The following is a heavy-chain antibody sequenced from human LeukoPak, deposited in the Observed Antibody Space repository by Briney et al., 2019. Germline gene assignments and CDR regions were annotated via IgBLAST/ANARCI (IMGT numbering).Heavy chain of an antibody. J-gene: IGHJ4*02. CDR1: GFTFDDYA. CDR2: ISWISGSI. D-gene: IGHD5-12*01. V-gene: IGHV3-9*01. CDR3: AKDLRRGYSGYDPGPFDY. Sequence: GRSLRLSCAASGFTFDDYAMHWVRQAPGKGLEWVSGISWISGSIGYADSVKGRFTISRDNAKNSLYLQMNSLRAEDTALYYCAKDLRRGYSGYDPGPFDYWGQGTLVTVSS.